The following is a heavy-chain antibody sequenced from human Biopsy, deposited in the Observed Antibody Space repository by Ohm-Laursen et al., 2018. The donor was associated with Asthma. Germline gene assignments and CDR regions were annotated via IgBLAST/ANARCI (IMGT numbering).Heavy chain of an antibody. CDR1: SGSGGYMRSGNYY. J-gene: IGHJ6*02. Sequence: SQTLSLTCSLSSGSGGYMRSGNYYCGWIRQPPGKGLEWIGRIYYSGTTYYNPSLESRVTVSEDTSKNHFSLKLTSETAADTAVYYCVRGSSSWHHGPFHYYYGLDVWGQGTTATVSS. V-gene: IGHV4-39*01. CDR2: IYYSGTT. CDR3: VRGSSSWHHGPFHYYYGLDV. D-gene: IGHD6-13*01.